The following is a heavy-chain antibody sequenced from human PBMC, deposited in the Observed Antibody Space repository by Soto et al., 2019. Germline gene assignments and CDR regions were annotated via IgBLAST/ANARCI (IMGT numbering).Heavy chain of an antibody. CDR2: IRSKANSYAT. CDR1: GFTFSGSA. CDR3: TRLAQGYYGMDV. J-gene: IGHJ6*02. Sequence: PGGSLRLSCAASGFTFSGSAMHWVRQASGKGLEWVGRIRSKANSYATAYAASVKGRFTISRDDSKNTASLQMNSLKTEDTAVYYCTRLAQGYYGMDVWGQGSTVTVSS. V-gene: IGHV3-73*01.